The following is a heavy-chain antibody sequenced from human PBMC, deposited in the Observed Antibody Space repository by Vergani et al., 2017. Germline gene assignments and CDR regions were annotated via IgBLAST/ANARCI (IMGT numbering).Heavy chain of an antibody. Sequence: QLQLQELGPGLVKPSATLSLTWSVSGASIRSSNYYWGWIRQPPGKGLEWIASIYYSGSTYYNPSLKSRVTISVDTSKNQFSLKLSSVTAADTAVYFCARHSTVEWLVKLGWIDPWGQGILVTVSS. V-gene: IGHV4-39*01. CDR1: GASIRSSNYY. J-gene: IGHJ5*02. D-gene: IGHD6-19*01. CDR2: IYYSGST. CDR3: ARHSTVEWLVKLGWIDP.